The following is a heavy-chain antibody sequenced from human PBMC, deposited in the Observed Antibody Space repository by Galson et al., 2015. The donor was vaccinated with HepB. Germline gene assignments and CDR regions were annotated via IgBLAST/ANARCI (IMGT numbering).Heavy chain of an antibody. CDR1: GLTLDTYD. CDR3: AKGSPTSFFHYYMDV. Sequence: SLRLSCAASGLTLDTYDISRVRQAPGRGLQWVSAISANDISTHYADPVKGRFTISRQKSKNMVILQMKRLKVEDTAVYYCAKGSPTSFFHYYMDVWGTGTTVTVSS. D-gene: IGHD2/OR15-2a*01. J-gene: IGHJ6*03. CDR2: ISANDIST. V-gene: IGHV3-23*01.